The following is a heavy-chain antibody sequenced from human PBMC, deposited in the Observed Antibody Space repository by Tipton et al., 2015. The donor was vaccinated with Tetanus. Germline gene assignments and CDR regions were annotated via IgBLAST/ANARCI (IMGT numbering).Heavy chain of an antibody. J-gene: IGHJ6*02. CDR2: IYHSGST. Sequence: GSLRLSCAVSGGSISSSNWWSWVRQPPGKGLEWIGEIYHSGSTNYNPSLKSRVTISVDKSKNQFSLKLSSVTAADTAVYYCAREENYYGMDVWGQGTTVTVSS. CDR3: AREENYYGMDV. V-gene: IGHV4-4*02. CDR1: GGSISSSNW.